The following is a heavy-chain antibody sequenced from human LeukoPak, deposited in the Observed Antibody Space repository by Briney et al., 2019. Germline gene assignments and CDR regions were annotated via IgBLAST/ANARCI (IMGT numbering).Heavy chain of an antibody. J-gene: IGHJ4*02. CDR1: GGTFSSYA. CDR2: IIPILGIA. CDR3: ARDHRIAAAGIGF. Sequence: GSSVKVSCKASGGTFSSYAISWVRQAPGQGLEWMGRIIPILGIANYAQKFQGRVTITADKSTSTAYMELRSLRSGDTAVYYCARDHRIAAAGIGFWGQGTLVTVSS. V-gene: IGHV1-69*04. D-gene: IGHD6-13*01.